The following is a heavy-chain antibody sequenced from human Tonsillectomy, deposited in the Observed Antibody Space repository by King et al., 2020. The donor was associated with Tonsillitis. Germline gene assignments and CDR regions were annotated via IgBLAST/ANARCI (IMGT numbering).Heavy chain of an antibody. D-gene: IGHD3-10*01. J-gene: IGHJ3*02. CDR3: AGDPVVRASHDAFDI. V-gene: IGHV3-21*01. Sequence: QLVQSGGGLVKPGGSLRLSCAASGFTFSTYSMNWVRQAPGKGLEWVSSISSRSGYIDYADSVKGRFTISRDNARNSLYLQLDSLSAEDTAVYYCAGDPVVRASHDAFDIWGRGTMVTVSS. CDR2: ISSRSGYI. CDR1: GFTFSTYS.